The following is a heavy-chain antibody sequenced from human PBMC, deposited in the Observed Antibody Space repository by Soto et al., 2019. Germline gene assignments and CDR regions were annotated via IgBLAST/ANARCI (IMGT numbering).Heavy chain of an antibody. CDR3: ARGWAYSNYYFNY. V-gene: IGHV3-74*01. CDR2: IYNDGSRT. CDR1: GFAFSSYW. D-gene: IGHD4-4*01. Sequence: PGGSLRLSCAASGFAFSSYWMHWVRQTPGKGPVWVSRIYNDGSRTAYADSVKGRFTISRDNAKNTMYLQMSSLRAEDTAVYYCARGWAYSNYYFNYWGQGTLVTVSS. J-gene: IGHJ4*02.